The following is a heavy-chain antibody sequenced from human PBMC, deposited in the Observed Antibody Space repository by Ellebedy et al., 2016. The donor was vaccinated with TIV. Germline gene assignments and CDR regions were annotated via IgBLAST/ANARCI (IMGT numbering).Heavy chain of an antibody. Sequence: GESLKISXAASGLTFSSYWMHWVRQAPGKGLVWVSRINSDGSSTSYADSVKGRFTISRDNAKNTLYLQMNSLRAEDTAVYYCARVACSSTSCYGYYYYYYMDVWGKGTTVTVSS. V-gene: IGHV3-74*01. D-gene: IGHD2-2*01. CDR3: ARVACSSTSCYGYYYYYYMDV. CDR1: GLTFSSYW. CDR2: INSDGSST. J-gene: IGHJ6*03.